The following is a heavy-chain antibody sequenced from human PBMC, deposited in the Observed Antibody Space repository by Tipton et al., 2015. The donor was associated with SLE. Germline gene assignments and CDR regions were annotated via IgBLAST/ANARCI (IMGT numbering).Heavy chain of an antibody. J-gene: IGHJ3*02. V-gene: IGHV4-59*11. Sequence: TLSLTCTVSGGSISSHYLSWIRQPPGKGLEWIGYIYYSGSTNYNPSLKSRVTISVDTSKNKFSLKLSSVTSADTAVYYCARHGAYCSGGSCYYDAFDIWGQGTMVTVSS. CDR2: IYYSGST. CDR1: GGSISSHY. D-gene: IGHD2-15*01. CDR3: ARHGAYCSGGSCYYDAFDI.